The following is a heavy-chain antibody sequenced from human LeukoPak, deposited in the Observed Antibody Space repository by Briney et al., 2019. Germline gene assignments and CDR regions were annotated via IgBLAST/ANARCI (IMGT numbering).Heavy chain of an antibody. D-gene: IGHD5-18*01. CDR3: ARADGYSYGLFWFDP. J-gene: IGHJ5*02. CDR2: INPSGGST. V-gene: IGHV1-46*01. CDR1: GYTFTSYY. Sequence: ASVKVSCKASGYTFTSYYMHWVRQAPGQGLEWMGIINPSGGSTSYAQKFQGRVTMTRDMSTSTVYMELSSLRSEDTAVYYCARADGYSYGLFWFDPWGQGTLVTVSS.